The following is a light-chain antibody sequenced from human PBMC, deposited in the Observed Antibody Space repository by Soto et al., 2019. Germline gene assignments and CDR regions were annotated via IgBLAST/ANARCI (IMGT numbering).Light chain of an antibody. Sequence: QSALTQPASVSGSPGQSITISCTGTSSDVGGYNYVSWYQQHPGKAPKLIIYEGSKRPSGVSNRFSGSKSGNTASLTISGLQAEDEADYYCCSYAGSSTSLYVFGTGTKLTVL. CDR2: EGS. CDR3: CSYAGSSTSLYV. V-gene: IGLV2-23*01. J-gene: IGLJ1*01. CDR1: SSDVGGYNY.